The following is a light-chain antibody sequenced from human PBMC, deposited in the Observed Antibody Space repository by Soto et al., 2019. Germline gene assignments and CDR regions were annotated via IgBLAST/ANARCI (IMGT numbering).Light chain of an antibody. J-gene: IGKJ4*01. V-gene: IGKV3-15*01. CDR3: QQYNNWPFT. Sequence: EIVMTQSPATLSVSPGERATLSCRASQSFSSSLAWYQQKPGPAPSLLIYDTSARATGIPARFSGSGAGTEFTLTISSLQSEDFAVYYCQQYNNWPFTFGGGTKVEI. CDR2: DTS. CDR1: QSFSSS.